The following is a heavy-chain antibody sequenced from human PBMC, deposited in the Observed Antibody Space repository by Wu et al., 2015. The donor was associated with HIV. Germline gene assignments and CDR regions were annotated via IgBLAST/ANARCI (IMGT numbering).Heavy chain of an antibody. CDR2: ISAYNGNT. D-gene: IGHD2-2*02. CDR3: ARGDIVVVPAAIHPEYFQH. V-gene: IGHV1-18*01. Sequence: QVQLVQSGAEVKKPGASVKVSCKASGYAFISYGISWVRQAPGQGLEWMGWISAYNGNTNYAQKLQGRVTMTTDTSTTTAYMELRSLRSDDTAVYYCARGDIVVVPAAIHPEYFQHWGQGTLVTVSS. J-gene: IGHJ1*01. CDR1: GYAFISYG.